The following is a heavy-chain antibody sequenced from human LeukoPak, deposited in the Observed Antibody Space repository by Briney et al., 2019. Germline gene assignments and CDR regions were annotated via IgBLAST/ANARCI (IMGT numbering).Heavy chain of an antibody. Sequence: SETLSLTCTVSGDSITNYFWSWIRQPPGKGLEWIGYIYYTGSTNYKPSLRSRVTISVDTSTNQFSLRLRSLAAADTAVYYCARGRVAYSAYYFDYWGQGTLVTVSS. CDR3: ARGRVAYSAYYFDY. V-gene: IGHV4-59*01. CDR2: IYYTGST. D-gene: IGHD2-15*01. J-gene: IGHJ4*02. CDR1: GDSITNYF.